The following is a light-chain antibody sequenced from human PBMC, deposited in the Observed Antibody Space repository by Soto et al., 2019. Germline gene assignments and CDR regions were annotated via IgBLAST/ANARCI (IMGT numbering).Light chain of an antibody. J-gene: IGLJ2*01. CDR2: KNN. V-gene: IGLV1-47*01. CDR1: SSNIGSNY. CDR3: AAWDDSLSGLV. Sequence: QSVLTQPPSASGTPGQRVTISCSGSSSNIGSNYVYWFQHLPGTAPKLLIYKNNQRPSGVPDRFSGSKSGTSASLAISGLRSEDEADYYCAAWDDSLSGLVFGGGTKVTVL.